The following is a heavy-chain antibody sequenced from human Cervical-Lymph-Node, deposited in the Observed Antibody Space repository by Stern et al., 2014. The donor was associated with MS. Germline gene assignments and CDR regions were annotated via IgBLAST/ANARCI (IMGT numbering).Heavy chain of an antibody. D-gene: IGHD2-21*02. CDR2: IIPIFGTA. Sequence: QVQLVQSGAEGKKPGSSVKVSCKASGGTFSSYAISWVRQAPGQGLEWMGGIIPIFGTANYAQKFQGRVTITADESTSTAYMELSSLRSEDTAVYYCARGPLLGGGGDPKEDFDYWGQGTLVTVSS. J-gene: IGHJ4*02. V-gene: IGHV1-69*01. CDR1: GGTFSSYA. CDR3: ARGPLLGGGGDPKEDFDY.